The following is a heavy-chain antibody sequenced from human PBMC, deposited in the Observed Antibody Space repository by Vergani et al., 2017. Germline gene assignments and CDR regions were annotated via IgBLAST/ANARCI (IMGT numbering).Heavy chain of an antibody. J-gene: IGHJ4*02. CDR3: ARDLVSDGYSYFDY. Sequence: EVQLVESGGGLVKPGGSLRLSCAASGFTFSSYSMNWVRQAPGKGLEWVSSISSRSSYIYYADSVKGRFTISRDNAKNSLYLQMNSLRAEDTAVYYCARDLVSDGYSYFDYWGQGTLVTVSS. CDR1: GFTFSSYS. D-gene: IGHD5-24*01. V-gene: IGHV3-21*01. CDR2: ISSRSSYI.